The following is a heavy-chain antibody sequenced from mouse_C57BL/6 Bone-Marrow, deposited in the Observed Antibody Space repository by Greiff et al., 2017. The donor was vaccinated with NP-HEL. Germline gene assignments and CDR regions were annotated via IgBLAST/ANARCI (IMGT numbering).Heavy chain of an antibody. Sequence: EVMLVESGGGLVQPGGSLKLSCAASGIDFSRYWMSWVRRAPGKGLEWIGEINPDSSTINYAPSLKDKFIISRDNAKNTLYLQMSKVRSEDTALYYCAALYYGSSPFYAMDYWGQGTSVTVSS. J-gene: IGHJ4*01. CDR3: AALYYGSSPFYAMDY. V-gene: IGHV4-1*01. CDR1: GIDFSRYW. CDR2: INPDSSTI. D-gene: IGHD1-1*01.